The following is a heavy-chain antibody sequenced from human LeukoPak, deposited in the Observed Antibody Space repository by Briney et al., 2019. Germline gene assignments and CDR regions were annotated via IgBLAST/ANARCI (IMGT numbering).Heavy chain of an antibody. V-gene: IGHV4-4*07. Sequence: TSETLSLTCTVSGDSISNYYWSWIRQPAGKGLEWIGRIHPSGSTNYNPSLKSRVTLSVDTSKNQFSLKLSSVTAADTAVYYCARGPPPDFDYWGRGTLVTVSS. CDR1: GDSISNYY. J-gene: IGHJ4*02. CDR2: IHPSGST. CDR3: ARGPPPDFDY.